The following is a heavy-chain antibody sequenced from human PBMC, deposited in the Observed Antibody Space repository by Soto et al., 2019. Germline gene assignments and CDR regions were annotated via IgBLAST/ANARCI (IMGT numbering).Heavy chain of an antibody. Sequence: GGSLRLSCAASGFTFRNYWMGWVRQTPDKGLEWVANIKPDGSDKYYVDSVKGRFTISRDNAKNSLYLQMNSLRAEDTAVYYCARDNYFDYWGQGTLVTVSS. CDR3: ARDNYFDY. CDR2: IKPDGSDK. V-gene: IGHV3-7*01. CDR1: GFTFRNYW. J-gene: IGHJ4*02.